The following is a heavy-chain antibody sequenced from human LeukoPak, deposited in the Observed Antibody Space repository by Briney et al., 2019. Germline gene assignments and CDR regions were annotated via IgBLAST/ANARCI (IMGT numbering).Heavy chain of an antibody. CDR2: ISPGGGPT. Sequence: GSLRLSCAGSAFPFSSHGMNWVRHAPREGLEWFSGISPGGGPTYYADSVKGRFTISRDDLKSTQYLQMKTLRAEDTAVYYCARDLCAVADYWGQGTLVTVSS. CDR1: AFPFSSHG. CDR3: ARDLCAVADY. V-gene: IGHV3-23*01. J-gene: IGHJ4*02. D-gene: IGHD6-19*01.